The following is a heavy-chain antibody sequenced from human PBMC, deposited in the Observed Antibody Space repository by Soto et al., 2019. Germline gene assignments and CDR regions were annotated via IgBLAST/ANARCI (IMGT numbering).Heavy chain of an antibody. CDR1: GFTFSSYA. CDR3: AKATRLDY. J-gene: IGHJ4*02. CDR2: LSKSGEST. Sequence: EVELLESGGGLVQPGGSLRLSCAAFGFTFSSYAMNWVRQAPGKGLEWVSGLSKSGESTYYADSVKGRFTISRDNSKDTLYLQINSLRAEDTAVYYCAKATRLDYWGQGTLVTVSS. V-gene: IGHV3-23*01.